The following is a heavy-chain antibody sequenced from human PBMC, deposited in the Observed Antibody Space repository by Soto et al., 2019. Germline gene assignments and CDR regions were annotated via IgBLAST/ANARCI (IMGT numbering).Heavy chain of an antibody. CDR3: ALVYCSGGSCYSIDY. V-gene: IGHV1-46*03. CDR1: GGTFSSYT. CDR2: INPSGGST. Sequence: GASVKVSCKASGGTFSSYTISWVRQAPGQGLEWMGIINPSGGSTSYAQKFQGRVTMTRDTSTSTVYMELSSLRSEDTAVYYCALVYCSGGSCYSIDYWGQGSLDTGSS. J-gene: IGHJ4*02. D-gene: IGHD2-15*01.